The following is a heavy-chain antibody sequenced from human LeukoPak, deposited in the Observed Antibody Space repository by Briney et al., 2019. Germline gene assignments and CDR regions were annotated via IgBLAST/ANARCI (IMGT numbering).Heavy chain of an antibody. Sequence: SGTLSLTCTVSGGSISTRHWWSWVRQSPGKGLEWIGEIYHNGATNYNSSLKSRVTISVDTSKNQFSLKVASVTAADTAVYFCARTGTGDPFDYWGQGTLVSVSS. CDR3: ARTGTGDPFDY. D-gene: IGHD7-27*01. CDR1: GGSISTRHW. J-gene: IGHJ4*02. CDR2: IYHNGAT. V-gene: IGHV4-4*02.